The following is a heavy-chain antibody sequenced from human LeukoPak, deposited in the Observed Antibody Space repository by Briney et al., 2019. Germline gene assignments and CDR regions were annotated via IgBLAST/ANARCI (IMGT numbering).Heavy chain of an antibody. CDR2: INHSGST. CDR1: GGSFSGYY. D-gene: IGHD3-9*01. J-gene: IGHJ3*02. V-gene: IGHV4-34*01. CDR3: ASVYYDILTGYDLAFDI. Sequence: SETLSLTCAVYGGSFSGYYWSWIRQPPGKGLEWNGEINHSGSTNYNPSLKSRVTISVDTSKNQFSLKLSSVTAADTAVYYCASVYYDILTGYDLAFDIWGQGTMVTVSS.